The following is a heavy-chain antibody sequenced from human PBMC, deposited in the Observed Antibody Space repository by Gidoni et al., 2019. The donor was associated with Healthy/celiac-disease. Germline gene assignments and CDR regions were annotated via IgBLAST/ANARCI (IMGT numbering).Heavy chain of an antibody. CDR3: ASLDSSGYYYFDY. D-gene: IGHD3-22*01. Sequence: QVQLQQWGAGLLKPSETLSLTCAVYGGSFSGYYWSWIRQPPGKGLEWIGEINHSGSTNYNPSLKSRVTISVDTSKNQFSLKLSSVTAADTAVYYCASLDSSGYYYFDYWGQGTLVTVSS. CDR1: GGSFSGYY. J-gene: IGHJ4*02. V-gene: IGHV4-34*01. CDR2: INHSGST.